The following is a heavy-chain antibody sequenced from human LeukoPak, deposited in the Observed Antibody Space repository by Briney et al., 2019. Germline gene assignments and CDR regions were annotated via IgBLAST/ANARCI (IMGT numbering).Heavy chain of an antibody. V-gene: IGHV1-2*06. J-gene: IGHJ4*02. Sequence: ASVKVSCKASGGTFSSYAISWVRQAPGQGLEWMGRINPNSGGTNYAQKFQGRVTMTRDTSISTAYMELSRLRSDDTAVYYCARDLIAADDYWGQGTLVTVSS. CDR2: INPNSGGT. CDR1: GGTFSSYA. CDR3: ARDLIAADDY. D-gene: IGHD6-6*01.